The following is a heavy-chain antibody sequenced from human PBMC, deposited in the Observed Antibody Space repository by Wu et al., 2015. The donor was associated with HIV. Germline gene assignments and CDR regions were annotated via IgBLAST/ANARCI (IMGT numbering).Heavy chain of an antibody. V-gene: IGHV1-2*02. CDR3: ARADVLIKYALGAGLH. D-gene: IGHD1-26*01. CDR1: GYSFTGYY. CDR2: INPNSGGT. J-gene: IGHJ1*01. Sequence: QVRLVQSGAEVKKPGASVKVSCKASGYSFTGYYIHWVRQPPGQGLEWMGWINPNSGGTNYAQKFQGRVTMTRDTSITTAYMDLNRLRSDDTAMYFCARADVLIKYALGAGLHWGQGTLVTVSS.